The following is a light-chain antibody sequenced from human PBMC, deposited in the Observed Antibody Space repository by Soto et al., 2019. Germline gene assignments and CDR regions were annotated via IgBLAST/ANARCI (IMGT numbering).Light chain of an antibody. V-gene: IGLV1-44*01. J-gene: IGLJ2*01. Sequence: QSVLTQPPSASGTPGQRVTISCSGSSSNIGSNTVSWYQQLPGTAPKLLIYFNNQRPSGVPDRFSGSKSGTSASLAISGLQSEDEADYYCAAWDGSRMGVFGGGTKVTVL. CDR2: FNN. CDR1: SSNIGSNT. CDR3: AAWDGSRMGV.